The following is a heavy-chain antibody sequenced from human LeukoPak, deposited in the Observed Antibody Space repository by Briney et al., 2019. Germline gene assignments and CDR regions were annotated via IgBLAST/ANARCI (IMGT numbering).Heavy chain of an antibody. CDR3: AGRPSTTIP. CDR1: GFTFSTYW. CDR2: INQDGGEK. V-gene: IGHV3-7*01. D-gene: IGHD3-9*01. Sequence: GGSLRLSCAASGFTFSTYWMSWVRQAPGKGLEWVANINQDGGEKYYVDSVKGRFTISRDNAKSSLYLQMNGLRAEDTAIYYCAGRPSTTIPWGQGTLVTVSS. J-gene: IGHJ4*02.